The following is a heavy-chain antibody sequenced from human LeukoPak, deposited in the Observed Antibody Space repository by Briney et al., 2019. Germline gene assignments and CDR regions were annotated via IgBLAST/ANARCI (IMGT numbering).Heavy chain of an antibody. D-gene: IGHD2-15*01. J-gene: IGHJ5*01. CDR2: INPNSGGT. V-gene: IGHV1-2*02. Sequence: VASVKVSCKASGYTFTGYYMYWVRQAPGQGLEWMGWINPNSGGTNYAQKFQGRVTMTRDTSISTAYMELSRLRSDDTAVYYCARVGGYGSVGTCRRAWFDPWGKEPWSPSPQ. CDR1: GYTFTGYY. CDR3: ARVGGYGSVGTCRRAWFDP.